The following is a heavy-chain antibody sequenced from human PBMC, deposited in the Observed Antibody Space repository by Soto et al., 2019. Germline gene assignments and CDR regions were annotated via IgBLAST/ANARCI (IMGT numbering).Heavy chain of an antibody. CDR1: GYSFTSYW. D-gene: IGHD2-21*02. V-gene: IGHV5-51*01. Sequence: GESLKISCKGSGYSFTSYWIGWVRQMPGKGLEWMGIIYPGDSDTRYSPSFQGQVTISADKSISTAYLQWSSLKASDTAMYYCARTTRYEGDGSGGDGGNFDYWGQGTLVTVSS. CDR3: ARTTRYEGDGSGGDGGNFDY. CDR2: IYPGDSDT. J-gene: IGHJ4*02.